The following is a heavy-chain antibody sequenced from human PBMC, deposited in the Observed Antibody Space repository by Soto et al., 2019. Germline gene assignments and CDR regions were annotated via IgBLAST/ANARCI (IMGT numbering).Heavy chain of an antibody. CDR1: GYTFSRHW. Sequence: EVQLVQSGAEVRKPGESLKISCEGSGYTFSRHWIGWLRQMPGKGLEWMGIIYPGDSDTTYSPSFRGQVTISADKSIDTAYLQWSSLKASDTAIYYCARQGLGRLTYFDFWGPGILVTVSS. J-gene: IGHJ4*02. D-gene: IGHD1-26*01. CDR3: ARQGLGRLTYFDF. V-gene: IGHV5-51*01. CDR2: IYPGDSDT.